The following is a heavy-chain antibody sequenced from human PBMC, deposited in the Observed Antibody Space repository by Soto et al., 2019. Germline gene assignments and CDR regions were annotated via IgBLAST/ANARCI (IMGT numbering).Heavy chain of an antibody. Sequence: GGSLRLSCAASGFTFSSYAMSWVRQAPGKGLEWVSAISGSGGSTYYADSVKGRFTISRDNSKNTLYLQMNSLRAEDTAVYYCAKPLGLSGSHGVYYYYGMDVWGQGTTVTV. V-gene: IGHV3-23*01. CDR3: AKPLGLSGSHGVYYYYGMDV. J-gene: IGHJ6*02. D-gene: IGHD1-26*01. CDR2: ISGSGGST. CDR1: GFTFSSYA.